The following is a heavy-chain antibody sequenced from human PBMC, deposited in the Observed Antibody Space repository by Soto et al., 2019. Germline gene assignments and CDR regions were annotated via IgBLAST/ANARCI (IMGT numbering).Heavy chain of an antibody. Sequence: QVQLVESGGGVVQPGRSLRLSCAASGFTFSSYAMHWVRQAPGKGLAWVAIISHDGSNKYYADSVEGRFTISRDNSKNTLSLEMNNLRAEDKAVYYCAKNTGYSYCFPFDYGGQGTLVTVSS. V-gene: IGHV3-30*18. CDR3: AKNTGYSYCFPFDY. CDR2: ISHDGSNK. D-gene: IGHD5-18*01. J-gene: IGHJ4*02. CDR1: GFTFSSYA.